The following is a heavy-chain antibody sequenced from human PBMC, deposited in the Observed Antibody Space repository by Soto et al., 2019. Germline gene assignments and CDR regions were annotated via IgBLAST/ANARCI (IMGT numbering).Heavy chain of an antibody. V-gene: IGHV3-23*01. Sequence: EVQLLESGGGLVQPGGSLRLSCAASGFTFSSYAMSWVRQAPGKGLEWVSAISGSGGSTYYADSVKGRFTISRDNTKNTLYLQMNSLRAEDTAVYYCAKSIFGVVMIDYWGQGTLVTVSS. J-gene: IGHJ4*02. CDR2: ISGSGGST. CDR1: GFTFSSYA. CDR3: AKSIFGVVMIDY. D-gene: IGHD3-3*01.